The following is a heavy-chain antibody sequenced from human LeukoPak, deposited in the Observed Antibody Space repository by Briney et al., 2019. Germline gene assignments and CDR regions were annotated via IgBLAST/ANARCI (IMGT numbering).Heavy chain of an antibody. V-gene: IGHV4-34*01. J-gene: IGHJ5*02. CDR3: ATGITGTTRWFDP. CDR1: GGSFSGYY. CDR2: INHSGST. Sequence: KPSETLSLTCAVYGGSFSGYYWSWIRQPPGKGLEWSGEINHSGSTNYNPSLKSRVTISVDTSKNQFSLKLSSVTAADTAVYYCATGITGTTRWFDPWGQGTLVTVSS. D-gene: IGHD1-7*01.